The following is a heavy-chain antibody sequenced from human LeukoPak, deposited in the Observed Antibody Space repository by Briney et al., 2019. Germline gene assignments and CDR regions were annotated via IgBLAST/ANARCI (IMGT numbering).Heavy chain of an antibody. CDR1: GYTFTSYG. Sequence: ASVKVSCKTSGYTFTSYGISWVRQAPGQGLEWMGWISPYNGNTKYIQKFQGRVTMTRDTSISTAYMELSRLRSDDTALYYCARDIAAGEGCSPPQDAFALGGQGTMAPV. V-gene: IGHV1-18*01. D-gene: IGHD7-27*01. J-gene: IGHJ3*01. CDR3: ARDIAAGEGCSPPQDAFAL. CDR2: ISPYNGNT.